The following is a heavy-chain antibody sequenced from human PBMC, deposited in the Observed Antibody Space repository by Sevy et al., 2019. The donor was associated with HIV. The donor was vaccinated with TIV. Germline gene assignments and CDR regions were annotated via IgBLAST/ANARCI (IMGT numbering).Heavy chain of an antibody. Sequence: ASVKVSRKASGGTFSSYAISWVRQAPGQGLEWMGGIIPIFGTANYALKYQGRVTITADKSTSTAYMELSSLRSEDTAVYYCASKVRGYDHDYWGQGTLVTVSS. D-gene: IGHD5-12*01. CDR2: IIPIFGTA. V-gene: IGHV1-69*06. CDR3: ASKVRGYDHDY. J-gene: IGHJ4*02. CDR1: GGTFSSYA.